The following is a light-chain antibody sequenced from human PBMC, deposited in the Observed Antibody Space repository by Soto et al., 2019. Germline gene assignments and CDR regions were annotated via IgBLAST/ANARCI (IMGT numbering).Light chain of an antibody. V-gene: IGKV1-9*01. CDR3: QQLTSYPFT. J-gene: IGKJ3*01. Sequence: DIQLTQSPSFLSASVGDRVTITCRASQGISSYLAWYQQKPGKAPKLLIYAASTLQSGVPSRFSGSGSGTEFTLTISSLPPEDFATYYCQQLTSYPFTFGPGTKADIK. CDR1: QGISSY. CDR2: AAS.